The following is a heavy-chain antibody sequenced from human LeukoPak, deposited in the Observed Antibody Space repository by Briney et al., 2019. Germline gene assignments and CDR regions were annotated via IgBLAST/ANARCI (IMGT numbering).Heavy chain of an antibody. V-gene: IGHV3-23*01. CDR3: ARDFVKGYCSSTSCPHDY. CDR1: GFTFSSYA. Sequence: RGSLRLSCAASGFTFSSYAMSWVRQAPGKGLEWVSPISNSDGNTYYADSVQGRFTISRDNSKNTLYLQMNSLRAEDTAVYYCARDFVKGYCSSTSCPHDYWGQGTLVTVSS. CDR2: ISNSDGNT. D-gene: IGHD2-2*01. J-gene: IGHJ4*02.